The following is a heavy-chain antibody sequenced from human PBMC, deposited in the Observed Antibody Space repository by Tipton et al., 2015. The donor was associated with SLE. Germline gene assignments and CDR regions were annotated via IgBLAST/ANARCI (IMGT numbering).Heavy chain of an antibody. CDR1: GGSISSYY. CDR3: AREPGLLDAFDI. V-gene: IGHV4-59*01. Sequence: LRLSCTVSGGSISSYYWSWIRQPPGKGLEWIGYIYYSGSTNYNPSLKSRVTISVDTSKNQFSLKLSSVTAADTAVYYCAREPGLLDAFDIWGQGTMVTVSS. D-gene: IGHD2-15*01. J-gene: IGHJ3*02. CDR2: IYYSGST.